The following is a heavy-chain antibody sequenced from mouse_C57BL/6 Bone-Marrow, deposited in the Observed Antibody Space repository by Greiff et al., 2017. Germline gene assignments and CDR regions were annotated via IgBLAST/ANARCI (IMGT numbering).Heavy chain of an antibody. CDR2: ICPRTGNT. Sequence: QVQLQQSGAELARPGASVKLSCKASGYTFTSYGISWVKQRTGQGLEWIEEICPRTGNTYYTEKFKGKSTLTADKSSSTAYMELRSLTSEDSAVYFCARRDYYGSRGNYWGQGTTLTVSS. J-gene: IGHJ2*01. D-gene: IGHD1-1*01. CDR3: ARRDYYGSRGNY. V-gene: IGHV1-81*01. CDR1: GYTFTSYG.